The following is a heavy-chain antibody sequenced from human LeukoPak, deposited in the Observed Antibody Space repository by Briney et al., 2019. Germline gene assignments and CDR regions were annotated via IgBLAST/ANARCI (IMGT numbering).Heavy chain of an antibody. CDR3: TKEAASGSRYSFDY. Sequence: GGPLRLSCAASGFTFSSYGMHWVRQAPGKGLEWVAVISDDGKTEYFADSVKGRFNISRDNSKNTLSLQMNSLRPDDTAVYYCTKEAASGSRYSFDYWGQGTLVTVSS. CDR2: ISDDGKTE. J-gene: IGHJ4*02. V-gene: IGHV3-30*18. CDR1: GFTFSSYG. D-gene: IGHD1-26*01.